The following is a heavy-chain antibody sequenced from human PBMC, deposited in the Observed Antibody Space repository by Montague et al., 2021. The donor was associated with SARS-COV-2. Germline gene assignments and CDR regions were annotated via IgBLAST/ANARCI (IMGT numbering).Heavy chain of an antibody. Sequence: TLSLTCTVSGGSIGSGSYYWSWIRQPAEKGLEWIGRISISGSTNYNPSLKSRVTISVDTSKNQFSLKLSSVTAADTAVYYCARDIAVAGLFDYWGQGTLVTVSS. CDR1: GGSIGSGSYY. D-gene: IGHD6-19*01. CDR2: ISISGST. CDR3: ARDIAVAGLFDY. V-gene: IGHV4-61*02. J-gene: IGHJ4*02.